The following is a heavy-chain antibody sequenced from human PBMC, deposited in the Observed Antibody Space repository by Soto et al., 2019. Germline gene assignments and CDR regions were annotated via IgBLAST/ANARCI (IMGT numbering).Heavy chain of an antibody. V-gene: IGHV4-59*01. J-gene: IGHJ6*02. CDR2: IYYSGST. CDR1: GGSISSYY. Sequence: SETLSLTCTVSGGSISSYYWSWIRQPPGKGLEWIGYIYYSGSTNYNPSLKSRVTISVDTSKNQFSLKLSSVTAADTAVYYCARVNDFWSGYTHTHYYGMDVWGQGTTVTVSS. CDR3: ARVNDFWSGYTHTHYYGMDV. D-gene: IGHD3-3*01.